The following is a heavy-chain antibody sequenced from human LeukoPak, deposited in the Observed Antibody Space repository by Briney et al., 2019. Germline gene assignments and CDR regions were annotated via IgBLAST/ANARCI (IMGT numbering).Heavy chain of an antibody. CDR2: IKKDGSES. V-gene: IGHV3-7*05. D-gene: IGHD5-12*01. CDR1: AFIFSGHW. J-gene: IGHJ4*02. Sequence: GSLRLSCEGSAFIFSGHWMNWVRQTPGKGLEWVANIKKDGSESYYVDSVKGRFTISRDNAKNSLYLQMNSLRAEDTAMYYCARGRYSGTTYYFDYWGQGTLVTVSS. CDR3: ARGRYSGTTYYFDY.